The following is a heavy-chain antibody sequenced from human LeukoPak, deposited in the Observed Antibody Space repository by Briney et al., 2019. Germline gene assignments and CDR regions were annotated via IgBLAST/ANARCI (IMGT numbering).Heavy chain of an antibody. CDR1: GFTLSSYW. CDR3: ARTTSMTYVGDAFDI. J-gene: IGHJ3*02. CDR2: INSDGSST. D-gene: IGHD1-26*01. V-gene: IGHV3-74*01. Sequence: GGSLRLSCAASGFTLSSYWMHWVRQAPGKGLVWVSRINSDGSSTTYADSVKGRFTISRDNAKNTLYLQMNSLRAEDTAVYYCARTTSMTYVGDAFDIWGQGTTVTVSS.